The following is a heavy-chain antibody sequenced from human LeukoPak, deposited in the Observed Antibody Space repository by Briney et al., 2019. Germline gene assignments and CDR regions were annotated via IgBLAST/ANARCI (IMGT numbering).Heavy chain of an antibody. J-gene: IGHJ4*02. CDR1: GGSISSYY. CDR3: ARESGYYGSGSYFL. CDR2: IYYSGST. D-gene: IGHD3-10*01. V-gene: IGHV4-59*01. Sequence: PSETLSLTCTVSGGSISSYYWGWIRQPPGKGLEWIGYIYYSGSTNYNPSLKSRVTISVDTSKNQFSLKLSSVTAADTAVYYCARESGYYGSGSYFLWGQGTLVTVSS.